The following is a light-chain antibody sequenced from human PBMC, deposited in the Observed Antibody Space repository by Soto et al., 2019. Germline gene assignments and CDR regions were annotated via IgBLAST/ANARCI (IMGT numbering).Light chain of an antibody. J-gene: IGKJ5*01. CDR2: GAS. CDR1: QSVSRNY. CDR3: QQYGSSPPDT. Sequence: EIVLTQSPGTLSLSPGGRATLSCRAIQSVSRNYVAWYQQKPGQAPRLLIYGASSRASAVPDRFSGSGSGADFTLTISRLEPEDFAVYYCQQYGSSPPDTFGQGTRLEIK. V-gene: IGKV3-20*01.